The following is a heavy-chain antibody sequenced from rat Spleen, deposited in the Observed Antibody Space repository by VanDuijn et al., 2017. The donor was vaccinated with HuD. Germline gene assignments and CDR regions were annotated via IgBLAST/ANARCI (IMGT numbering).Heavy chain of an antibody. CDR3: TTDRLGADYFDY. Sequence: EVQLVESGGGLVQPGRSLKLSCAASGFTFSDYNMAWVRQAPKKCLEWVASISPSGGSTYYRDSVKGRFTISRDNAKSTLYLQMDSLRSEDTATYYCTTDRLGADYFDYWGQGVMVTVSS. CDR1: GFTFSDYN. CDR2: ISPSGGST. D-gene: IGHD5-1*01. V-gene: IGHV5-27*01. J-gene: IGHJ2*01.